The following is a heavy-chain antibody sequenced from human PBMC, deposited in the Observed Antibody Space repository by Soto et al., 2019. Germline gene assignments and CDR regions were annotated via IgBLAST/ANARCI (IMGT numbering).Heavy chain of an antibody. V-gene: IGHV4-31*03. CDR2: IYNSGST. Sequence: QVQLQESGPGLVKPSETLSLTCTVSGGSISSGGYYWSWIRQHPGKGLEWIGYIYNSGSTYYNASFRSRVTISADTSRNQFALQLTSVTAADTAVYYVARAPEWWGQGTMVTVSS. CDR3: ARAPEW. D-gene: IGHD2-8*01. CDR1: GGSISSGGYY. J-gene: IGHJ3*01.